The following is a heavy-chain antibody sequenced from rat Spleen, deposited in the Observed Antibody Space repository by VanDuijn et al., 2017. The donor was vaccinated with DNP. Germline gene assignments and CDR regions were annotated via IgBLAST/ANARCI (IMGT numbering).Heavy chain of an antibody. CDR3: ARWVDYFDY. V-gene: IGHV3-1*01. J-gene: IGHJ2*01. CDR1: GYSITNIY. CDR2: ISYSGRT. Sequence: EVQLQESGPGLVKPSQSLSLTCSVTGYSITNIYWGWIRKFPGNKMEYIGNISYSGRTTYNPSLKSRISITRDTSKNQFFLHLTSVTTEDTATYYCARWVDYFDYWGQGVMVTVSS.